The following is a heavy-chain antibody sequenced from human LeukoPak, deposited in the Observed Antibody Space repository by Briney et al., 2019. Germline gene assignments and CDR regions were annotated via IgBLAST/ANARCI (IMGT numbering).Heavy chain of an antibody. CDR2: IYYSGST. D-gene: IGHD4-23*01. Sequence: SETLSLTCTVSGGSISSSSYYWGWIRQPPGKGLEWIGSIYYSGSTYYNPSLKSRVTISVDTSKNQFSLKLSSVTAADTAVYYCARRPYGGNRYDYWGQGTLVTVSS. V-gene: IGHV4-39*01. CDR1: GGSISSSSYY. CDR3: ARRPYGGNRYDY. J-gene: IGHJ4*02.